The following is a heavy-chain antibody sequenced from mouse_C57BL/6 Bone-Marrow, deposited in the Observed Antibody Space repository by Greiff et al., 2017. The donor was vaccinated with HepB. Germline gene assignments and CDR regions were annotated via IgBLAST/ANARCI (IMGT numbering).Heavy chain of an antibody. J-gene: IGHJ3*01. V-gene: IGHV1-81*01. Sequence: VQLQQSGAELARPGASVKLSCKASGYTFTSYGISWVKQRTGQGLEWIGEIYPRSGNTYYNEKFKGKATLTADKSSSTAYMELRSLTSEDSAVYFCAQTHYDYYSFAYWGQGTLVTVSA. D-gene: IGHD2-4*01. CDR3: AQTHYDYYSFAY. CDR1: GYTFTSYG. CDR2: IYPRSGNT.